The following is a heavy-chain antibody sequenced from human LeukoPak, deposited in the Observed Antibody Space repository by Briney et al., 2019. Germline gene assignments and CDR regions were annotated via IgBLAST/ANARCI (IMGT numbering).Heavy chain of an antibody. CDR2: ISAYNGNT. J-gene: IGHJ4*02. CDR1: GYTFTTYG. Sequence: EASVKVSCKASGYTFTTYGISWVRQAPGQGLEWMGWISAYNGNTNYAQKCQGRVTMTTDTSTSTAYMELRSLRSDDTAVYYCARQCGSLCPFDYWGQGTLVTVSS. CDR3: ARQCGSLCPFDY. V-gene: IGHV1-18*01. D-gene: IGHD1-26*01.